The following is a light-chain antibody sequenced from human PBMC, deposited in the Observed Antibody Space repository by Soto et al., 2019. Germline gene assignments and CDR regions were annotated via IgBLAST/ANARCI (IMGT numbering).Light chain of an antibody. V-gene: IGLV2-14*01. CDR3: SSYTSSSSSCV. J-gene: IGLJ1*01. CDR1: SSDVGGYNY. Sequence: QSVLTQPASVSGSPGQSITIFCTGTSSDVGGYNYVSWYQQHPGEAPKLMIYDVSNRPSGVSNRFSGSKSGNTASLTISGLQAEDEADYYCSSYTSSSSSCVFGTGTKVTVL. CDR2: DVS.